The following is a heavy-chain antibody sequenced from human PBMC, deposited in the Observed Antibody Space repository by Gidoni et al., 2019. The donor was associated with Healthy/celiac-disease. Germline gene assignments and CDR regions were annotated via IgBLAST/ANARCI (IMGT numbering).Heavy chain of an antibody. Sequence: QVQLVQSGAEVKKPGASVKVSCKASGYTFTSYAMHWVRQAPGQSLEWMGWINAGNGNTKYSQNFQGRITITRDTSASTAYMELSSLRSEDTALYYCALYDSSGYVWGQGTLVTVSS. J-gene: IGHJ4*02. CDR2: INAGNGNT. D-gene: IGHD3-22*01. CDR3: ALYDSSGYV. V-gene: IGHV1-3*01. CDR1: GYTFTSYA.